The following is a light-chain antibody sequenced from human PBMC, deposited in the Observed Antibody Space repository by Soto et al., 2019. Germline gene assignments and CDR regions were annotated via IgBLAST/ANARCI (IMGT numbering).Light chain of an antibody. J-gene: IGLJ3*02. CDR3: SSYTSTSTRV. V-gene: IGLV2-14*01. CDR1: SSDVGGYNY. Sequence: QSALTQPASVSGSPGQSITISCTGTSSDVGGYNYVSWYQQHPGKAPKLMIYEVSHRPSGVSNRFSGSKSGNTASLTISGLQADDEADYYCSSYTSTSTRVFGGGTQLTVL. CDR2: EVS.